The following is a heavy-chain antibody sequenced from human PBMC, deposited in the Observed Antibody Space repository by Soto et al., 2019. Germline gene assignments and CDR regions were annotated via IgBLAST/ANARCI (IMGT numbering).Heavy chain of an antibody. J-gene: IGHJ4*02. CDR1: GGSISSYY. Sequence: PSETLSLTCTVSGGSISSYYWSWIRQPPGKGLEWIGHFYYSGSTNYNPTLKSRVTISVDTSKNQFSLKLSSVTTADTAVYYCARDEIVSYFDYWGQGTLVTVSS. D-gene: IGHD1-26*01. CDR3: ARDEIVSYFDY. CDR2: FYYSGST. V-gene: IGHV4-59*01.